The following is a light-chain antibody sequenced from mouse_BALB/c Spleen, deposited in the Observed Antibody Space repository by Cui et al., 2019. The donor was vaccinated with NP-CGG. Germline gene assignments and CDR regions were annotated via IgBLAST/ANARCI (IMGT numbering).Light chain of an antibody. J-gene: IGLJ1*01. Sequence: AVFTQASAFTTSPGDTVTLTCRSSTGAVTTTNYANWVQEKPDHLFTGLIGGTNNRAPGVPARFSGSLIGDKAALTITGAQTEDEAIYFCALWYSNHWVFGGGTKLTVL. V-gene: IGLV1*01. CDR2: GTN. CDR3: ALWYSNHWV. CDR1: TGAVTTTNY.